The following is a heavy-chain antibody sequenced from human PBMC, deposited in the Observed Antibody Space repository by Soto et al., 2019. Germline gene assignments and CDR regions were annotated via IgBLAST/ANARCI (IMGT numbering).Heavy chain of an antibody. J-gene: IGHJ4*02. V-gene: IGHV3-23*01. CDR2: ISGSGGST. CDR1: GFTFSSYA. CDR3: APDIVVVVAAKGHY. D-gene: IGHD2-15*01. Sequence: GGSLRLSCAASGFTFSSYAMSWVRQAPGKGLEWVSAISGSGGSTYYADSVKGRFTISRDNSKNTLYLQMNSLRAEDTAVYYCAPDIVVVVAAKGHYWGQGTLVTVSS.